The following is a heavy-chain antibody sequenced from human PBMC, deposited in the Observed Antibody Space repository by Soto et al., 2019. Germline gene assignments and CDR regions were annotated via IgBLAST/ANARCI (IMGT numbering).Heavy chain of an antibody. Sequence: AASVKVSCKASGYSFTSYGINWVRQAPGQGLEWMGWISAYNSNTNYAQKLQGRLTMTTDTSTTTVYMELRSLRSDDTAVYYCARGTGYSSGSPLDYWGQGALVTVSS. D-gene: IGHD3-10*01. CDR2: ISAYNSNT. CDR3: ARGTGYSSGSPLDY. CDR1: GYSFTSYG. J-gene: IGHJ4*02. V-gene: IGHV1-18*01.